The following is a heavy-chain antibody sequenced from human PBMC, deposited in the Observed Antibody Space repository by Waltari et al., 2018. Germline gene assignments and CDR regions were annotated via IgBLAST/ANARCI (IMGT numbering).Heavy chain of an antibody. J-gene: IGHJ5*02. Sequence: QVQLQESGPGLVKPSQTLSLTCTVSGGSISSSSYYWSWFRQPAGKGLEWIGRIDTSGSTNYNPSLKSRVTISVDTSKNQFSLKLSSVTAADTAVYYCARDLAAAGVRGWFDPWGQGTLVTVSS. D-gene: IGHD6-13*01. CDR1: GGSISSSSYY. CDR3: ARDLAAAGVRGWFDP. V-gene: IGHV4-61*02. CDR2: IDTSGST.